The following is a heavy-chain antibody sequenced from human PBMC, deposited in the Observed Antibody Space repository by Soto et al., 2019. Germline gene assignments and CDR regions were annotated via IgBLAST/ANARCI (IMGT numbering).Heavy chain of an antibody. J-gene: IGHJ4*02. CDR1: GFTVSTKY. Sequence: GGSLRLSCAASGFTVSTKYMSWVRQAPGKGLEWVSVIYSGGSTFYANSVRGRFTISRDNSKNTVNLQMNILIAEDTAVYYCARDPWAADYWGQGTLVTVSS. CDR2: IYSGGST. CDR3: ARDPWAADY. D-gene: IGHD3-16*01. V-gene: IGHV3-66*01.